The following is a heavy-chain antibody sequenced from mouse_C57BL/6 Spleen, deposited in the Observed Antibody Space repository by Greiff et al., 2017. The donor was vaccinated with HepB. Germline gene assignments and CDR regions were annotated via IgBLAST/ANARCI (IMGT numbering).Heavy chain of an antibody. CDR3: ASPKLGRDYFDY. CDR1: GYAFSSSW. V-gene: IGHV1-82*01. CDR2: IYPGDGDT. J-gene: IGHJ2*01. D-gene: IGHD4-1*01. Sequence: VQLQQSGPELVKPGASVKISCKASGYAFSSSWMNWVKQRPGKGLEWIGRIYPGDGDTNYNGKFKGKATLTADKSSSTAYMQLSSLTSEDSAVYFCASPKLGRDYFDYWGQGTTLTVSS.